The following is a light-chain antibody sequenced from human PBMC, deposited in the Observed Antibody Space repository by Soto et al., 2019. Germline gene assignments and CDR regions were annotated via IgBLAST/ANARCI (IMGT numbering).Light chain of an antibody. Sequence: QSVVTQEPSLTVSPGGTVTLTCDSSTGAVTGGHYPPWFQQKPGQAPKILIYDATNKQSWTPARFSGSLLGGKAALTLSGAQPEDEADYYCLLSYSSGRPIFGGGTKLTVL. CDR1: TGAVTGGHY. J-gene: IGLJ2*01. V-gene: IGLV7-46*01. CDR3: LLSYSSGRPI. CDR2: DAT.